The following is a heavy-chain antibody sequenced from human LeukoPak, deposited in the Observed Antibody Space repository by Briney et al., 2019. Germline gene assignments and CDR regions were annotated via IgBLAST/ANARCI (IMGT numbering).Heavy chain of an antibody. CDR2: ISGGGST. V-gene: IGHV3-23*01. J-gene: IGHJ4*02. Sequence: GGSLRLSCAASGFTFTSYSMNWVRQAPGEGLEWVSTISGGGSTYYADSVKGRFTISRDNSKNTLYLQMNSLRAEDTAVYYCAKGGKVSKYGSGIYYFDYWGQGTLVTVSS. D-gene: IGHD3-10*01. CDR3: AKGGKVSKYGSGIYYFDY. CDR1: GFTFTSYS.